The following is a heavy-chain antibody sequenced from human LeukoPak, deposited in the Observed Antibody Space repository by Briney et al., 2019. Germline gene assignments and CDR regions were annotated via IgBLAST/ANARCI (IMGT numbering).Heavy chain of an antibody. J-gene: IGHJ4*02. Sequence: GGSLRLSCAASGFTFSNFAMRWVRQAPGKGLEWVSSISGNGVGTYYADSVKGRFTISRDNSKNSLNLQMSSLRVEDTAVYYCAKRGSTTYHFDSWGQGTLVTVSS. D-gene: IGHD2-2*01. CDR3: AKRGSTTYHFDS. V-gene: IGHV3-23*01. CDR1: GFTFSNFA. CDR2: ISGNGVGT.